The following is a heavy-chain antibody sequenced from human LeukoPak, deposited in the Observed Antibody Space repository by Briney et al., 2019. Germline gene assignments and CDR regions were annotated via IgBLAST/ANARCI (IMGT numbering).Heavy chain of an antibody. CDR3: ARLEGRTGVDY. Sequence: GGSLRLSCAASGFTFSSYSMNRVRQAPGKGLEWVSSIGSSSSYIYYADSVKGRFTISRDNDKNSLYLQMNSLRAEDTAVYYCARLEGRTGVDYWGQGTLVTVSS. J-gene: IGHJ4*02. CDR2: IGSSSSYI. CDR1: GFTFSSYS. D-gene: IGHD5-24*01. V-gene: IGHV3-21*01.